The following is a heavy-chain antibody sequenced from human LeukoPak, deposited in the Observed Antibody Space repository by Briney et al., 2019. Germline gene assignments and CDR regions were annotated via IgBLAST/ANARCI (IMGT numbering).Heavy chain of an antibody. CDR3: ARYQDGGYSLDY. CDR2: ISYSGST. J-gene: IGHJ4*02. D-gene: IGHD5-12*01. CDR1: GGSVSTDY. Sequence: SETLSLICTVSGGSVSTDYWSWIRQPPGKGLEWIGYISYSGSTNYNPSLKSRVTMSVDTSKKQFSLKLSSVTAADTAVYYCARYQDGGYSLDYWGQGTLVTVSS. V-gene: IGHV4-59*08.